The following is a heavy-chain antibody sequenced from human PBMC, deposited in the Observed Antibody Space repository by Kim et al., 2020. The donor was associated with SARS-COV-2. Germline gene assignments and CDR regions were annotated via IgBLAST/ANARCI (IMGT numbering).Heavy chain of an antibody. J-gene: IGHJ4*02. D-gene: IGHD6-19*01. CDR2: VNNNNNP. CDR1: GFTFSRRA. Sequence: GGSLRLSCAASGFTFSRRAMSWVRQVPGKGLEWIASVNNNNNPYYADSVKGRFTVSRAITKDTLYLQMNSLRADDTALYYCAKDHPSSGWPTFDSWGQGTLVAVSS. CDR3: AKDHPSSGWPTFDS. V-gene: IGHV3-23*05.